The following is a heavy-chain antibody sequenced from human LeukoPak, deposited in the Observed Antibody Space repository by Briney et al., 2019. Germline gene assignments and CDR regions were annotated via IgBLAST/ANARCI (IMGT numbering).Heavy chain of an antibody. V-gene: IGHV3-48*03. Sequence: GGSLRLSCAASGFTFSSYEMNWVRQAPGKGLEWVSYISSSGSTIYYADSVKGRFTISRDNAKNSLYLQMNSLRAEDTAVYYCARDGDYYGSGSYRNYFDYWGREPWSPSPQ. J-gene: IGHJ4*02. CDR2: ISSSGSTI. CDR1: GFTFSSYE. D-gene: IGHD3-10*01. CDR3: ARDGDYYGSGSYRNYFDY.